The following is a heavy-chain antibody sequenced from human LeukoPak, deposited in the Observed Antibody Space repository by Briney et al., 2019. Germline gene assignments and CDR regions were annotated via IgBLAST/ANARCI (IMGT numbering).Heavy chain of an antibody. J-gene: IGHJ3*02. CDR3: ARAVGYYDSRGAFDI. CDR1: GSTFSSYS. D-gene: IGHD3-22*01. V-gene: IGHV3-21*01. Sequence: GGSLRLSCAASGSTFSSYSMNWVRQAPGKGLEWVSSISSSSSYIYYADSVKGRFTISRDNAKNSLYLQMNSLRAEDTAVYYCARAVGYYDSRGAFDIWGQGTMVTVSS. CDR2: ISSSSSYI.